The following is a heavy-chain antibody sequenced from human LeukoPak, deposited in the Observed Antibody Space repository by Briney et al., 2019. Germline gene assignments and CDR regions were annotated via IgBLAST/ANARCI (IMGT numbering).Heavy chain of an antibody. Sequence: GASVKVSCKASGYTFTGYYMHWVRQAPGQGLEWMGWINPNSGGTNYAQKFQGRVTMTRDTSISTAYMELRSLRSDDTAVYYCARDQFHRLGYCSGGSCLIPFDYWGQGTLVTVSS. V-gene: IGHV1-2*02. J-gene: IGHJ4*02. CDR3: ARDQFHRLGYCSGGSCLIPFDY. CDR1: GYTFTGYY. CDR2: INPNSGGT. D-gene: IGHD2-15*01.